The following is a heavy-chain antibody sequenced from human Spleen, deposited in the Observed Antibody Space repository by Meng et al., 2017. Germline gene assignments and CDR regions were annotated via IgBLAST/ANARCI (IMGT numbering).Heavy chain of an antibody. D-gene: IGHD3-16*01. V-gene: IGHV3-33*08. J-gene: IGHJ4*02. CDR2: IWYDGINK. Sequence: GQLQQWGPGLLKPSDTLSLTCPVYGGSFSGYYWSWTRQAPGKGLEWVAVIWYDGINKYFADSVKGRFTVSRDNSKNTLYLQMNSLRADDTAVYYCARVFGHGYAADYWGQGTLVTVSS. CDR3: ARVFGHGYAADY. CDR1: GGSFSGYY.